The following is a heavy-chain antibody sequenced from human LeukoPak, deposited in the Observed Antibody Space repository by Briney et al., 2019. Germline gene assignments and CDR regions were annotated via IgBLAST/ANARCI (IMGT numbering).Heavy chain of an antibody. D-gene: IGHD6-19*01. J-gene: IGHJ4*02. V-gene: IGHV3-11*01. CDR3: ATGRDITVAGPGGYFDY. CDR1: GFTFSDYH. Sequence: GGSLRLSCAASGFTFSDYHMNWIRQAPGKGLEWVAYIGPGDGMIYSADSVKGRFTISRDNAENSLFLQMNSLTAEDTAVYYCATGRDITVAGPGGYFDYWGQGTLVTVSS. CDR2: IGPGDGMI.